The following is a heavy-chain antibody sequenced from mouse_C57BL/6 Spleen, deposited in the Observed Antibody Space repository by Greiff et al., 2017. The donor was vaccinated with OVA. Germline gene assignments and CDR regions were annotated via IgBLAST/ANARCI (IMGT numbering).Heavy chain of an antibody. V-gene: IGHV1-53*01. Sequence: QVQLKQPGTELVKPGASVKLSCKASGYTFTSYWMHWVKQRPGQGLEWLGNINPSNGGTNYNEKFKSKATLTVDKSSSTAYMQLSSLTSEDSAVYYCARSYYSNYYFDYWGQGTTLTVSS. J-gene: IGHJ2*01. CDR1: GYTFTSYW. CDR2: INPSNGGT. D-gene: IGHD2-5*01. CDR3: ARSYYSNYYFDY.